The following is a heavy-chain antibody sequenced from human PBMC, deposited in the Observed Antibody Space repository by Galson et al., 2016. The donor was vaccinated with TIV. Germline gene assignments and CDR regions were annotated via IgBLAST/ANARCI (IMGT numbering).Heavy chain of an antibody. V-gene: IGHV1-69-2*01. J-gene: IGHJ6*03. CDR1: GYTFTDYY. Sequence: VKVSCKVSGYTFTDYYMHWVQQAPGKGLEWMGLVDPEDGETIYAEKFQGRVTITADTSTDTAYMELSSLRSEYTAVYYCATGVGATNYSYSYYMDVWGKATTVTVSS. D-gene: IGHD1-26*01. CDR2: VDPEDGET. CDR3: ATGVGATNYSYSYYMDV.